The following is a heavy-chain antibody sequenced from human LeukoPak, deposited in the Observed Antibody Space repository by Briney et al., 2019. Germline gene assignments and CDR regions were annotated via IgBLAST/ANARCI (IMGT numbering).Heavy chain of an antibody. CDR3: AKDILGSYQSYGMDV. CDR1: GFTFDDYA. D-gene: IGHD1-26*01. CDR2: LSWDGGST. V-gene: IGHV3-43D*04. Sequence: PGRSLRLACAASGFTFDDYAMHWVRHTPGNGLHWVSLLSWDGGSTYYADSVEGRFTISRDNSKNSLYLQMNSLRAEDTALYYCAKDILGSYQSYGMDVWGKGTTVTVSS. J-gene: IGHJ6*04.